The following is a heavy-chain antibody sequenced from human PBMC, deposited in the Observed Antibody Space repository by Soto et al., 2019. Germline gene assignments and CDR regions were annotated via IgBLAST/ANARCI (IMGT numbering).Heavy chain of an antibody. D-gene: IGHD6-13*01. Sequence: QVQLVQSGAEVKKPGASVKVSCKASGYTFTSYYMHWVRQAPGQGLEWMGIINPSGGSTSYAQKFQGWVPMTGDTSTSSVYRELSSLRSKDTAVYYCARGVYSSSWYGGGFDPWGQGTLVTVSS. J-gene: IGHJ5*02. CDR1: GYTFTSYY. V-gene: IGHV1-46*01. CDR2: INPSGGST. CDR3: ARGVYSSSWYGGGFDP.